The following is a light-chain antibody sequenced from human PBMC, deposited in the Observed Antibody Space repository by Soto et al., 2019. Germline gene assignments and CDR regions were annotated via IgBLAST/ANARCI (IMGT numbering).Light chain of an antibody. J-gene: IGLJ2*01. CDR3: QSYDNNLSGSV. Sequence: QSVRTQPPSVSGAPGQMVTISCTGSYSNIGAGYDVHWYQQLPGTAPKLLIYGNSNRPSGVPDRFSGSKSGTSASLAITGLQAEDEAHYYCQSYDNNLSGSVFGGGTQLTVL. V-gene: IGLV1-40*01. CDR2: GNS. CDR1: YSNIGAGYD.